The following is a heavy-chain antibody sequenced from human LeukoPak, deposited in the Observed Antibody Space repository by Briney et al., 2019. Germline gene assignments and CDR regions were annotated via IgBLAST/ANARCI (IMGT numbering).Heavy chain of an antibody. J-gene: IGHJ3*02. Sequence: KPSETLSLTCTVSGGSISSYYWSWIRQPAGKGLGWIGRIYTSGSTNYNPSLKSRVTMSVDTSKNQFSLKLSSVTAADTAVYYCARAVLLWFGESYDAFDIWGQGTMVTVSS. CDR3: ARAVLLWFGESYDAFDI. CDR2: IYTSGST. CDR1: GGSISSYY. V-gene: IGHV4-4*07. D-gene: IGHD3-10*01.